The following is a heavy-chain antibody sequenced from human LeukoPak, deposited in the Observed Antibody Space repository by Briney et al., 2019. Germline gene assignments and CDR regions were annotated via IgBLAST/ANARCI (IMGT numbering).Heavy chain of an antibody. D-gene: IGHD1-20*01. CDR3: VTDLHGINWYVY. Sequence: GSLRLSCAASGFTFSSYGMHWVRQAPGKGLEWVAFVENDGTTKYYADSVKGRFSISRDNSKNTLFLQMNSLRVDDTSMYYCVTDLHGINWYVYWGQGTLVTVSS. J-gene: IGHJ4*02. CDR2: VENDGTTK. V-gene: IGHV3-30*02. CDR1: GFTFSSYG.